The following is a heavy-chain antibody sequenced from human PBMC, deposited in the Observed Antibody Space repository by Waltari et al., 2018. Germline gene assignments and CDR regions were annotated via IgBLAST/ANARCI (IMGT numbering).Heavy chain of an antibody. CDR1: GGSFSGYY. CDR2: INHNASP. CDR3: ARGWLQVPPPYYYYMDV. D-gene: IGHD6-19*01. V-gene: IGHV4-34*01. Sequence: QVQLLQWGAGLLKPSETLSLTCAVYGGSFSGYYWSWLPQLPGKGLESLGEINHNASPDYNPSLKSRATISIETSTNQFSLKLDSVTAADTGVYYCARGWLQVPPPYYYYMDVWDRGTAVTVSS. J-gene: IGHJ6*03.